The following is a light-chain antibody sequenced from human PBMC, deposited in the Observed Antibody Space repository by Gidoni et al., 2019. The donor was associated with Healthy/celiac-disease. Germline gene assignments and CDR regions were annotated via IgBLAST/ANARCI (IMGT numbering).Light chain of an antibody. CDR3: QQYNSYRA. CDR1: QIISSW. Sequence: DLQMTQSPSTLPASVGDRVTIPCLARQIISSWLALYQQKPGKAPKLLSYAASSLDSGVPSRFSGSGSGTEFTLTISSLQPDDFATYYCQQYNSYRAFGQGTKVEIK. V-gene: IGKV1-5*01. CDR2: AAS. J-gene: IGKJ1*01.